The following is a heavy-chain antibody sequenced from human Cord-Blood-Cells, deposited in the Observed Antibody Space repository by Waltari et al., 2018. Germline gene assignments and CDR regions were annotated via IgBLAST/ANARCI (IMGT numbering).Heavy chain of an antibody. V-gene: IGHV3-13*01. CDR3: ARGQQGWFDP. J-gene: IGHJ5*02. Sequence: EVQLVESGGGLVQPGGSLRLSCAASGFTFSSYDMHWVRQATGKGLEWVSAMGTAGDTYYPGSVKGRFTISREKAKNSLYLQMNSLRAGDTAVYYCARGQQGWFDPWGQGTLVTVSS. CDR2: MGTAGDT. CDR1: GFTFSSYD.